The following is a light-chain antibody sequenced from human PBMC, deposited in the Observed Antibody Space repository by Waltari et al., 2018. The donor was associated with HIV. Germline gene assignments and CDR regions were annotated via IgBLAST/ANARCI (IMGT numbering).Light chain of an antibody. Sequence: QSVLTQPPSVSGAPGQRVTISCTGSSSNIGAGFDVHWYQQLPGTAPRLLIYGNTNRPAGVPDRLSCAKAGTSASLAITVLQAEDEAYYDCQAYDSSLSGWVFGGRTKLTVL. CDR2: GNT. CDR1: SSNIGAGFD. J-gene: IGLJ3*02. V-gene: IGLV1-40*01. CDR3: QAYDSSLSGWV.